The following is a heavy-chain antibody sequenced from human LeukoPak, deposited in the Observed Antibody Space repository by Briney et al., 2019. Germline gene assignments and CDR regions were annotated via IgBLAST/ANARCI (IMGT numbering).Heavy chain of an antibody. D-gene: IGHD5-24*01. CDR3: ARDEGKMTTIRGFAY. Sequence: GGTLRLSCAASGFTFNSYEMNCVRQAPAKGLESVSYISSSGSSIYYADSVKGRFTISRDNAKNSLYLQMNSLRADDTAVYYCARDEGKMTTIRGFAYWGQGTLVTVSS. V-gene: IGHV3-48*03. CDR1: GFTFNSYE. J-gene: IGHJ4*02. CDR2: ISSSGSSI.